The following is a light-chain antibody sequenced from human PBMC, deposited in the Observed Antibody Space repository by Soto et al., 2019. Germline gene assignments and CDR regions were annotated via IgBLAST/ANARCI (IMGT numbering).Light chain of an antibody. V-gene: IGKV3-15*01. J-gene: IGKJ1*01. CDR1: QSVSIL. CDR2: GLT. Sequence: TPSPATRIATHRERSTLSCMASQSVSILLAWYQQKPGQAPRLLIHGLTTRATCILARLCGSGCWTEFTLSIGSLQSEDFAVYYFQQYYNWPRMFVQGTKVDIK. CDR3: QQYYNWPRM.